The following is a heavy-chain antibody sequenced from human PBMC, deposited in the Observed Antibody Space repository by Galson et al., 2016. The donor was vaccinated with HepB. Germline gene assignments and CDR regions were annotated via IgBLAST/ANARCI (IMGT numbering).Heavy chain of an antibody. CDR3: AKHRDPGGSSP. Sequence: SLRLSCAASGFTFSSHAMSWVRQAPGKGLEWVSSITGSGGTTYYTDSVKGRFTISRDNSKNTLHLQMNSLRAEDTAAYYCAKHRDPGGSSPWGQGTLVTVSS. V-gene: IGHV3-23*01. CDR2: ITGSGGTT. J-gene: IGHJ5*02. D-gene: IGHD2-15*01. CDR1: GFTFSSHA.